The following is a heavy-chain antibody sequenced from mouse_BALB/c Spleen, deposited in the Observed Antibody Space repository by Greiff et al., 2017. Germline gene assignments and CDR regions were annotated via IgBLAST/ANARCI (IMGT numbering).Heavy chain of an antibody. D-gene: IGHD4-1*01. CDR2: INSNGGST. CDR3: ARHELGFDY. V-gene: IGHV5-6-2*01. J-gene: IGHJ2*01. Sequence: DVQLVESGGGLVKLGGSLKLSCAASGFTFSSYYMSWVRQTPEKRLELVAAINSNGGSTYYPDTVKGRFTISRDNAKNTLYLQMSSLKSEDTALYYCARHELGFDYWGQGTTLTVSS. CDR1: GFTFSSYY.